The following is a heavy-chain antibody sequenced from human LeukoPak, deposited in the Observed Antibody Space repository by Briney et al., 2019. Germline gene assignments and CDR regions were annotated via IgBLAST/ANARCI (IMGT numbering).Heavy chain of an antibody. J-gene: IGHJ4*02. CDR3: ARDLSGVTGYTYGRGIDY. D-gene: IGHD5-18*01. V-gene: IGHV3-30*02. CDR2: IRYDERNK. CDR1: GFTFSTYG. Sequence: GGSLRLSCAASGFTFSTYGMHWVRQAPGKGLEWVAFIRYDERNKYYADSVKGRFTISRDNSKNTLCLQMHSLRAEDTAVYYCARDLSGVTGYTYGRGIDYWGQGTLVTVSS.